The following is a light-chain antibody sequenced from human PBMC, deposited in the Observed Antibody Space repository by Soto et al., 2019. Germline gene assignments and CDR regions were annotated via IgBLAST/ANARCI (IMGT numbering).Light chain of an antibody. V-gene: IGKV1-6*01. CDR3: LQDYNSPRT. Sequence: AIQMTQSPSSLSASVGDRVTLTCRASQDIGKDLGWYQQKPGEAPKLLIFEASTVQPGVPSRFSGSGSGTDFTLTISSLQPEDFATYVCLQDYNSPRTCGQGTTVALK. CDR1: QDIGKD. J-gene: IGKJ1*01. CDR2: EAS.